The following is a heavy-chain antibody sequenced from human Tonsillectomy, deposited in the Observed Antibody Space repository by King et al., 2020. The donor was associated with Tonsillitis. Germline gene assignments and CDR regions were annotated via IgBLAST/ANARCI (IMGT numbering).Heavy chain of an antibody. CDR3: AKTSVYSSQTNYYYYCYGMDV. CDR1: GFTFSSYG. J-gene: IGHJ6*02. CDR2: IRYDGTNK. Sequence: VQLVESGGGVVQPGGSLRLSCAASGFTFSSYGMHWVRQAPGKGLEWVAFIRYDGTNKYYADSVKGRFTISRDNSKNTLYLQMNSLRAEDTAVYYCAKTSVYSSQTNYYYYCYGMDVWGQGTTVTVSS. D-gene: IGHD6-13*01. V-gene: IGHV3-30*02.